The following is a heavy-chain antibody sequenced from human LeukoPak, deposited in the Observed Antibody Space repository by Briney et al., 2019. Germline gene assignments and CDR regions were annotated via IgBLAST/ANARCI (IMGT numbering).Heavy chain of an antibody. Sequence: GASVKVSCKASGYTFTSYGISWVRQAPGQGLEWMGWISAYNGNTNYAQKLQGRVTMTTDTSTSTAYMELRSLRSDDTAVYYCARDTYDILTGYYLSDYWGQGTLATVSS. D-gene: IGHD3-9*01. CDR1: GYTFTSYG. J-gene: IGHJ4*02. V-gene: IGHV1-18*01. CDR3: ARDTYDILTGYYLSDY. CDR2: ISAYNGNT.